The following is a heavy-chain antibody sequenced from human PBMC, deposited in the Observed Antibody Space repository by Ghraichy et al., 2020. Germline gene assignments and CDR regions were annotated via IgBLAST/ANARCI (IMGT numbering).Heavy chain of an antibody. CDR2: IWYDGSNK. CDR1: GFTFSSYG. Sequence: GGSLRLSCAASGFTFSSYGMHWVRQAPGKGLEWVAVIWYDGSNKYYADSVKGRFTISRDNSKNTLYLQMNSLRAEDTAVYYCARALPSVDTAMAAQPYYYYYGMDVWGQGTTVTVSS. J-gene: IGHJ6*02. V-gene: IGHV3-33*01. CDR3: ARALPSVDTAMAAQPYYYYYGMDV. D-gene: IGHD5-18*01.